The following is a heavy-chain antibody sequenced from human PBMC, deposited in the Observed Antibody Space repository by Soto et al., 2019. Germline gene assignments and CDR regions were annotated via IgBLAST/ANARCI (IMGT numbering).Heavy chain of an antibody. Sequence: PSETLSLTCAVYGGSFSGYYWSWIRQPPGKGLEWIGEINHSGSTNYNPSLKSRVTISVDTSKNQFSLKLSSVTAADTAVYYCARGLVYYGSGSYHGMDVWGQGTTLTVSS. D-gene: IGHD3-10*01. V-gene: IGHV4-34*01. CDR3: ARGLVYYGSGSYHGMDV. J-gene: IGHJ6*01. CDR1: GGSFSGYY. CDR2: INHSGST.